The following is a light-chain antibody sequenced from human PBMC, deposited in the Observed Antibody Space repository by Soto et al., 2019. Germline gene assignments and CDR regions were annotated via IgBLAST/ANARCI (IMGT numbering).Light chain of an antibody. CDR2: TAS. J-gene: IGKJ1*01. CDR1: DTINKY. Sequence: DIQMTQSPSSLSASIVDRVNITFLSSDTINKYLNWYQQTPGKPPKLLIYTASTLPSGVPSRFSGSRPGTNFTLTINSLQPEDFATYYCQQSYKTPQTCGQGTKGDI. V-gene: IGKV1-39*01. CDR3: QQSYKTPQT.